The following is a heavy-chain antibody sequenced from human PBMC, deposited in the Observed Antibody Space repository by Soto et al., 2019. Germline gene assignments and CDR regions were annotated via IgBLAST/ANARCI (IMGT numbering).Heavy chain of an antibody. CDR1: GFTFSSYA. D-gene: IGHD2-15*01. CDR2: ISYDGSNK. J-gene: IGHJ4*02. V-gene: IGHV3-30-3*01. CDR3: ARDSIVVVVAAIDY. Sequence: GGSLRLSCAASGFTFSSYAMHWVRQAPGKGLEWVAVISYDGSNKYYADSVKGRFTISRDNAKNSLYLQMNSLRAEDTAVYYCARDSIVVVVAAIDYWGQGTLVTVSS.